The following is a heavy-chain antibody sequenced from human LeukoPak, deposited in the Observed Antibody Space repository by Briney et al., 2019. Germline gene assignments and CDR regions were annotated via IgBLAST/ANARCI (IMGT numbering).Heavy chain of an antibody. D-gene: IGHD3-22*01. J-gene: IGHJ6*03. CDR2: ISGGGDFT. Sequence: GGSLRLSCAASGFTFRSFAMNWVRQAPGKGLECVSAISGGGDFTKYADSVKSRFTISRDNSKSTLYLQMNSLRAEDTAVYYCAKSVFDSSGGPYMDVWGKGTTVTISS. CDR3: AKSVFDSSGGPYMDV. V-gene: IGHV3-23*01. CDR1: GFTFRSFA.